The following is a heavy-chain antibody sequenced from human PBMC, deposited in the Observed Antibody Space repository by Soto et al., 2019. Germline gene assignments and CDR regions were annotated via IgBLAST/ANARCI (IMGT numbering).Heavy chain of an antibody. V-gene: IGHV3-30*03. CDR1: GLTFSSYG. CDR3: ARDRTFDF. J-gene: IGHJ4*02. Sequence: GGSLRLSCAASGLTFSSYGMHWVPQAPGRGLEWVAGISYDGRNKYYVDSVKGRFTISRDNSKNTLYLQMNSLRAEDTAVYYCARDRTFDFWGQGTLVTVSS. CDR2: ISYDGRNK.